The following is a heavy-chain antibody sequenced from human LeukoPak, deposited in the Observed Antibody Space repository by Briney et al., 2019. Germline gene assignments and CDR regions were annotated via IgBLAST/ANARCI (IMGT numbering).Heavy chain of an antibody. D-gene: IGHD4-23*01. CDR2: IYSGDSDT. J-gene: IGHJ4*02. Sequence: PGESLKISCKGSGYSFTNYWIGWVRQMPGKGLEWMGIIYSGDSDTRYSPSFQGQVTISADKSISTAYLQWSSLTASDTAMYYCARRRYGGNSYFDYWGQGTLVTVSS. V-gene: IGHV5-51*01. CDR3: ARRRYGGNSYFDY. CDR1: GYSFTNYW.